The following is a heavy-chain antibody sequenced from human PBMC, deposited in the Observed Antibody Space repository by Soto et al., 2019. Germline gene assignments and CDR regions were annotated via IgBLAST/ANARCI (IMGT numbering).Heavy chain of an antibody. D-gene: IGHD2-15*01. J-gene: IGHJ6*02. CDR1: GGTFSSYA. CDR2: IIPIFGTA. Sequence: QVQLVQSGAEVKKPGSSVKVSCKASGGTFSSYAISWVRQAPGQGLEWMGGIIPIFGTANYAQKFQGRVTITADESTSTAYMELSSLRSEDTAVYYCARRHYCCGGSCYYYGMDVWGQGTTVTVSS. CDR3: ARRHYCCGGSCYYYGMDV. V-gene: IGHV1-69*12.